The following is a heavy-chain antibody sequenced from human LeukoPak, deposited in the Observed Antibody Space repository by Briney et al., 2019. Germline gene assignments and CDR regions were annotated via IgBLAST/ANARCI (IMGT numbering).Heavy chain of an antibody. D-gene: IGHD3-10*01. CDR2: ILSKGKGGTT. J-gene: IGHJ4*02. CDR1: GFTFSSYS. CDR3: TRGDQLWFGELSSY. Sequence: PGGSLRLSCAASGFTFSSYSMNWVRQAPGKGLEWVSFILSKGKGGTTEYAASVKGRFIISRDDSKSIAYLQMNSLKTEDTGVYYCTRGDQLWFGELSSYWGQGILVTVSS. V-gene: IGHV3-49*04.